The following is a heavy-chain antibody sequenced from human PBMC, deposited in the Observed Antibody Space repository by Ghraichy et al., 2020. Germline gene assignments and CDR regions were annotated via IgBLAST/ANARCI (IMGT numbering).Heavy chain of an antibody. Sequence: GGSLRLSCVGSGFTFRGYHMNWVRQSPGKGLEWIASISSSSRNLFYADSVKGRFTISRDNAQNSLYLQLNSLRDEDTAVYYCGRGSTVVRFYYYDGMDVWGQGTTVTVSS. J-gene: IGHJ6*02. V-gene: IGHV3-48*02. CDR2: ISSSSRNL. CDR1: GFTFRGYH. D-gene: IGHD4-23*01. CDR3: GRGSTVVRFYYYDGMDV.